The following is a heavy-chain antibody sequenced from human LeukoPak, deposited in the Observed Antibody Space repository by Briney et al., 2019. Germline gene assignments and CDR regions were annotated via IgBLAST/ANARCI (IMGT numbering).Heavy chain of an antibody. V-gene: IGHV4-59*01. Sequence: KPSETLSLTFTGSGGSISSYYWSWIRQPPGKGLEWVGYIYYSGSTNYNPSLKSRVTISVDTSKNQFSLKLSSVTAADTAVYYCARGSLWFRELLPYHFDYWGQGTLVTVSS. CDR3: ARGSLWFRELLPYHFDY. J-gene: IGHJ4*02. CDR2: IYYSGST. CDR1: GGSISSYY. D-gene: IGHD3-10*01.